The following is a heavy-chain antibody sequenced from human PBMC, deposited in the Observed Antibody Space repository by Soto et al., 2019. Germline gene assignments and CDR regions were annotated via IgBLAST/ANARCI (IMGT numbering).Heavy chain of an antibody. CDR2: IYHSGST. D-gene: IGHD3-10*01. CDR3: ARRTARGVKYFQH. J-gene: IGHJ1*01. CDR1: GGSISSGGYY. Sequence: SETLSLTCTVSGGSISSGGYYWSWIRQHPGKGLEWIGYIYHSGSTNYNPSLKSRVTISVDTSKNQFSLKLSSVTAADTAVYYCARRTARGVKYFQHWGQGTLVTVSS. V-gene: IGHV4-30-4*08.